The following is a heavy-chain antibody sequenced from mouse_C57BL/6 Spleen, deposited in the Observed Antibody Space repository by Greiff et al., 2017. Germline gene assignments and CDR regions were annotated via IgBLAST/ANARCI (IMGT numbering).Heavy chain of an antibody. CDR3: ARMGNYYYFDY. D-gene: IGHD1-1*02. CDR1: GYTFTSYW. J-gene: IGHJ2*01. CDR2: IDPSDSYT. Sequence: QVQLQQSGAELVRPGTSVKLSCKASGYTFTSYWMHWVKQRPGQGLEWIGVIDPSDSYTNYNQKFKGKATLTVDTSSSTAYMQLSSLTSEDSAVYYCARMGNYYYFDYWGQGTTLTVSS. V-gene: IGHV1-59*01.